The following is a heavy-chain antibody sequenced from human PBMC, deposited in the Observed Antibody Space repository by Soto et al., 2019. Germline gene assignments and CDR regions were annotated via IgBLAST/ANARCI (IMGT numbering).Heavy chain of an antibody. CDR1: GGSFSGYY. Sequence: PSETLSLTCTVSGGSFSGYYWSWIRQPPGKGLEWIGEINHSGSTNYNPSLKSRVTISVDTSKNQFSLKLSSVTAADTAVYYCARGSIAARLRWFDPWGQGTLVTVSS. V-gene: IGHV4-34*01. CDR3: ARGSIAARLRWFDP. J-gene: IGHJ5*02. D-gene: IGHD6-6*01. CDR2: INHSGST.